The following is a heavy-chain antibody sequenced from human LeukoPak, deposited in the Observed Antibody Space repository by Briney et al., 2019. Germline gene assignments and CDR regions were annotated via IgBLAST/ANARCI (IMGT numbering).Heavy chain of an antibody. J-gene: IGHJ1*01. CDR1: GYTLTELS. V-gene: IGHV1-24*01. CDR3: ATVIKFWPLLYFQH. D-gene: IGHD3-16*02. CDR2: FDPEDGET. Sequence: ASVKVSCKVSGYTLTELSMHWVRQAPGKGLERMGGFDPEDGETIYAQKFQGRVTMTEDTSTDTAYMELGSLRCEDTAVYYCATVIKFWPLLYFQHWGQGTLVTVSS.